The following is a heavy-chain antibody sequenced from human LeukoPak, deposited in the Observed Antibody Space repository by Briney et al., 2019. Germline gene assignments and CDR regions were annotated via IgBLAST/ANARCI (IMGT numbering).Heavy chain of an antibody. CDR2: ISSSSFI. CDR1: GFTFSTYS. D-gene: IGHD6-19*01. J-gene: IGHJ4*02. CDR3: ARDAGNSSGWNDFDY. Sequence: GGSLRLSCAASGFTFSTYSMNWVRQAPGKGLEWVSSISSSSFIYYADSVKGRFTISRDNAKNSLCLQMNSLRAEDTAVYYCARDAGNSSGWNDFDYWGQGTLVTVPS. V-gene: IGHV3-21*01.